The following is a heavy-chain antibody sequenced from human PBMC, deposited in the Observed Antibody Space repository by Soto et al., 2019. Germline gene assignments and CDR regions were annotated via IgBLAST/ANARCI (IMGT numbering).Heavy chain of an antibody. Sequence: PGESLKISCKGSGYSFTSYWIGWVRQMPGKGLEWMGIIYPGDSDTRYSPSFQGQVTISADKSISTAYLQWSSLKASDTAMYYCARNGDYYGSGSYYKPLVTYYYYGMDVWGQGTTVTVSS. CDR3: ARNGDYYGSGSYYKPLVTYYYYGMDV. CDR1: GYSFTSYW. J-gene: IGHJ6*02. CDR2: IYPGDSDT. V-gene: IGHV5-51*01. D-gene: IGHD3-10*01.